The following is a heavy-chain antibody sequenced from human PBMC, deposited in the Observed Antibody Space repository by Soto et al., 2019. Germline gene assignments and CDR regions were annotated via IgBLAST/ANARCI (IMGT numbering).Heavy chain of an antibody. J-gene: IGHJ6*01. CDR2: ITYDGYS. CDR3: ARPGFGPLHGLVDV. CDR1: GGSITNYY. Sequence: QVQLQESGPGLVKPSETLSLTCTVSGGSITNYYCSWFRQPPGKGLEWIGYITYDGYSAYNLSLKRRVTLSMDASKTQFSLMLESVTATDTAVYYCARPGFGPLHGLVDVWGPGTTVIVSS. V-gene: IGHV4-59*08. D-gene: IGHD3-10*01.